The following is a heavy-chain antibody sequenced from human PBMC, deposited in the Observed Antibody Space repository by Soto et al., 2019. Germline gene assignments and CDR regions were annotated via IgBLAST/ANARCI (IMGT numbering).Heavy chain of an antibody. Sequence: GESLKISCKGSGCSFSSYWIGWVRQMPGKGLEWMGIIYPGDSDTRYSPSFQGQVTISADKSISTAYLQWSSLKASDTAMYYCARQGSVERWLADVWGQGTTVTVSS. J-gene: IGHJ6*02. CDR1: GCSFSSYW. V-gene: IGHV5-51*01. CDR3: ARQGSVERWLADV. CDR2: IYPGDSDT. D-gene: IGHD2-15*01.